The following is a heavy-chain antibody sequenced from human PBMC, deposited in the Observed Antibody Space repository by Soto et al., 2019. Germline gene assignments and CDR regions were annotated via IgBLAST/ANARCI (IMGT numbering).Heavy chain of an antibody. CDR2: IYYSGST. Sequence: SATLSLTCTVSGGSISRGGYYWSWIRQHPGKGLDWIGYIYYSGSTYYNPSLKSRVTISVDTSKNQFSLKLSSVTAADTAVYYCARDRHYYGSGSYESYYYYGMDVWGQGTTVTVSS. CDR3: ARDRHYYGSGSYESYYYYGMDV. J-gene: IGHJ6*02. D-gene: IGHD3-10*01. V-gene: IGHV4-31*03. CDR1: GGSISRGGYY.